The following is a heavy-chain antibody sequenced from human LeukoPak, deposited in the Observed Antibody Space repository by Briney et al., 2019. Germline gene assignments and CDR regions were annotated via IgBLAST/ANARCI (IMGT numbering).Heavy chain of an antibody. CDR1: GGTFSSYA. Sequence: ASVKVSXKASGGTFSSYAISWVRQAPGQGLEWMGGIIPIIGTANYAQKFQGRVTITTDESTSTAYMELSSLRSEDTAVYYRARVNGDYGGVLDYWGQGTLVTVSS. CDR3: ARVNGDYGGVLDY. J-gene: IGHJ4*02. V-gene: IGHV1-69*05. D-gene: IGHD4-17*01. CDR2: IIPIIGTA.